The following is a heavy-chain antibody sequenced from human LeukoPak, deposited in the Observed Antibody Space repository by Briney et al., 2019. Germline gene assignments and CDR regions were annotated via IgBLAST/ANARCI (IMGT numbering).Heavy chain of an antibody. Sequence: GGSLRLSCAASGFTLSSYAMSWVRQAPGKGLEWVSAISGSGGSTYYADSVKGRFTISRDNSKNTLYLQMNSLRAEDTAVYYCAKDRGRGYSYGTGTNDYWGQGTLVTVSS. CDR3: AKDRGRGYSYGTGTNDY. J-gene: IGHJ4*02. V-gene: IGHV3-23*01. CDR2: ISGSGGST. D-gene: IGHD5-18*01. CDR1: GFTLSSYA.